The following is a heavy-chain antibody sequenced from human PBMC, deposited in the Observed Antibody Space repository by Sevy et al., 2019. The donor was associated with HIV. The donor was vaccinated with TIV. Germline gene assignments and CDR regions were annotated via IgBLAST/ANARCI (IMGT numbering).Heavy chain of an antibody. CDR3: AGGRQYTIFGVVIAKAAIYFDQ. CDR1: GDTFSGSA. Sequence: ASVKVSCKASGDTFSGSALGWVRQAPGQGLEWMGWINTNSGNPTYAQGFKGRFVFSLDTSVRMAYLQISSLKAEDTAVYYCAGGRQYTIFGVVIAKAAIYFDQWGQGTLVTVSS. D-gene: IGHD3-3*01. J-gene: IGHJ4*02. V-gene: IGHV7-4-1*04. CDR2: INTNSGNP.